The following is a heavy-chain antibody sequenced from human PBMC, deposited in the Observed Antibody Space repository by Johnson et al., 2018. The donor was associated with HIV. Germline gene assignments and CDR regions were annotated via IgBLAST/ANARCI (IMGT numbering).Heavy chain of an antibody. D-gene: IGHD3-22*01. CDR1: GFTFSSYA. Sequence: VQLVESGGGLVQPGGSLRLSCAASGFTFSSYAMHWVRQAPGKGLEWVAVIWYDGSNKYYADSVKGRFTISRDNSKNTLYLQMNSLRAEDTALYYCAKDVGNYWPDAFDIWGQGTMVTVSS. CDR2: IWYDGSNK. J-gene: IGHJ3*02. V-gene: IGHV3-30*02. CDR3: AKDVGNYWPDAFDI.